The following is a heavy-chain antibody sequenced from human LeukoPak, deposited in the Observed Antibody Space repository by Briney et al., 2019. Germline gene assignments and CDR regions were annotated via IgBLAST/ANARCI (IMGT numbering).Heavy chain of an antibody. CDR1: GGSISSYY. J-gene: IGHJ6*02. D-gene: IGHD6-13*01. V-gene: IGHV4-59*01. Sequence: PSETLSLTCTVSGGSISSYYRSWIRQPPGKGLEWIGYIYYSGSTNYNPSLKSRATISVDTSKNQFSLKLSSVTAADTAVYYCARDREYSSSWDYYYYGMDVWGQGTTVTVSS. CDR2: IYYSGST. CDR3: ARDREYSSSWDYYYYGMDV.